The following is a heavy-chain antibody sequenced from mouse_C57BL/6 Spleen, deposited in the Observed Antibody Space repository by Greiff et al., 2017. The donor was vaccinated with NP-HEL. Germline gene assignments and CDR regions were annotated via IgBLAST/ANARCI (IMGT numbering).Heavy chain of an antibody. V-gene: IGHV1-64*01. CDR3: ARWGYDYDVSIGY. J-gene: IGHJ4*01. CDR2: IHPNSGST. CDR1: GYTFTSYW. D-gene: IGHD2-4*01. Sequence: VQLQQSGAELVKPGASVKLSCKASGYTFTSYWMHWVKQRPGQGLEWIGMIHPNSGSTNYNEKFKSKATLTVDKSSSTAYMQLSSLTSEDSAVYYCARWGYDYDVSIGYWGQGTSVTVSS.